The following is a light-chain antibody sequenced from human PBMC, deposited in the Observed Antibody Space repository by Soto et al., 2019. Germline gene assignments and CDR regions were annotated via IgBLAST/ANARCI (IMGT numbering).Light chain of an antibody. Sequence: DIVMTQSPAILSVSPGERATLSCMSSQNVLSNLAWYQQKPGKAPRLLLHGASTRATDIPARFSGSGSGTDFTRTISSLEPEEFAVYYCQQRNNWPPGITFRQGTRLEIK. CDR1: QNVLSN. V-gene: IGKV3D-15*01. CDR2: GAS. J-gene: IGKJ5*01. CDR3: QQRNNWPPGIT.